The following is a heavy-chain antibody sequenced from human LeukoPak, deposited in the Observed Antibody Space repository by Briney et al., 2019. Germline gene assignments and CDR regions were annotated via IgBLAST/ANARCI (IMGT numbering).Heavy chain of an antibody. CDR3: TRVLGERFGDNYYYYMDV. CDR2: ISTSGSTI. J-gene: IGHJ6*03. D-gene: IGHD2-21*02. Sequence: PGGSLRLSCAASGFTFSSYSMNWVRQAPGKGLEWVSFISTSGSTIYYADSVKGRFTISRDNAKNSLYLQMNSLRAEDTAVYYCTRVLGERFGDNYYYYMDVWGKGTMVTVSS. CDR1: GFTFSSYS. V-gene: IGHV3-48*04.